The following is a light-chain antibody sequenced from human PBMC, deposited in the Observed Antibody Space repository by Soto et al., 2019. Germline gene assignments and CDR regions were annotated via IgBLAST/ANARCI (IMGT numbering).Light chain of an antibody. CDR2: DTS. J-gene: IGKJ5*01. V-gene: IGKV3-15*01. CDR3: QQYNNCPPIT. CDR1: QSVSIK. Sequence: EVVVTQSPATLSVSPGERATLSCRASQSVSIKLAWYQQKPGQAPRLLIYDTSTRATAIPARFSGSGSGTEFTLTISSLQYEDFAVYYCQQYNNCPPITFGQGTQLEIK.